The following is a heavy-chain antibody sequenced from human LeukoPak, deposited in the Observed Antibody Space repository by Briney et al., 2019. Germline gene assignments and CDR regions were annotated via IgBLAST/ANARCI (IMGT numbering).Heavy chain of an antibody. Sequence: PVKVSCKASGGTFSSYAISWVRQAPGQGLEWMGGIIPIFGTANYAQKFQGRVTITADESTSTAYMELSSLRSEDTAVYYCARGICYARYYYYYMDVWGKGTTVTVSS. D-gene: IGHD2-2*01. CDR1: GGTFSSYA. J-gene: IGHJ6*03. CDR3: ARGICYARYYYYYMDV. CDR2: IIPIFGTA. V-gene: IGHV1-69*01.